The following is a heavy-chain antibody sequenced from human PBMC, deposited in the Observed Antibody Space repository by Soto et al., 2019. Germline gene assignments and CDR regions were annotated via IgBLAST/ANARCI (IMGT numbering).Heavy chain of an antibody. CDR1: GFSLSSSGMS. V-gene: IGHV2-5*01. CDR2: VYWNDDK. J-gene: IGHJ4*02. D-gene: IGHD3-22*01. Sequence: SGPTLVNPTQTLTLTCTFSGFSLSSSGMSVGWFRQAPGKAPEWLSLVYWNDDKRYSPSLKSRLTISKDTSTNQVVLTMTNMDSVDTGTYYCAHMYYYDGSGYYPTSDYWGQGTLVTVSS. CDR3: AHMYYYDGSGYYPTSDY.